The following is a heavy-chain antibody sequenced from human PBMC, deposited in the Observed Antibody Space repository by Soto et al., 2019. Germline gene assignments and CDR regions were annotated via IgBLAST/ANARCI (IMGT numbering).Heavy chain of an antibody. Sequence: GGSLRLSCTVSGFAFNNYGINWVRQAPGKGLEWVSSISKSDYTYYSDSVKGRFTISRDNATNSVSLQMNTLRVGDTAVYYCAREDSIIIPAVSDFWGQGTLVTGS. CDR3: AREDSIIIPAVSDF. CDR1: GFAFNNYG. J-gene: IGHJ4*02. V-gene: IGHV3-21*01. D-gene: IGHD2-2*01. CDR2: ISKSDYT.